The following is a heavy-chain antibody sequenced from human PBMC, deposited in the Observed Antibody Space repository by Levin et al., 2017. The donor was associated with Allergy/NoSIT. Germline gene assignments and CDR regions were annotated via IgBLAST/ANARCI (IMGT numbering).Heavy chain of an antibody. CDR1: GGTFSSYA. J-gene: IGHJ4*02. CDR2: IIPIFGTA. V-gene: IGHV1-69*13. D-gene: IGHD3-16*02. Sequence: ASVKVSCKASGGTFSSYAISWVRQAPGQGLEWMGGIIPIFGTANYAQKFQGRVTITADESTSTAYMELSSLRSEDTAVYYCARDSRMITFGGVIAGDYFDYWGQGTLVTVSS. CDR3: ARDSRMITFGGVIAGDYFDY.